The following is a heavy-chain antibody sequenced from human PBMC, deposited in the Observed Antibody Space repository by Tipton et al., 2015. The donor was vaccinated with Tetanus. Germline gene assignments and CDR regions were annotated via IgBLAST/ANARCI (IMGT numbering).Heavy chain of an antibody. Sequence: LRLSCTVSGASINSGGYYWTWIRQRPGKGLEWIGYRYYTGSTYYTPYLRSRVTISFDTSQNQFSLNLTSVTAADTAVYYCARLYGSTWSDYGAFDIWGRGTLVPVSS. V-gene: IGHV4-31*02. J-gene: IGHJ3*02. CDR1: GASINSGGYY. D-gene: IGHD3-16*01. CDR2: RYYTGST. CDR3: ARLYGSTWSDYGAFDI.